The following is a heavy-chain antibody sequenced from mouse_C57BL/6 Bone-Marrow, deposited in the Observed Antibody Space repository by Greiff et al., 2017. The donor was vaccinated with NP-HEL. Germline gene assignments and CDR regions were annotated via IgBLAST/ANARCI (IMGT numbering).Heavy chain of an antibody. Sequence: DVQLVESGGGLVKPGGSLKLSCAASGFTFSSYAMSWVRQTPEKRLEWVATISDGGSYTYYPDNVKGRFTISRDNAKNNLYLQMSHLKSEDTAMYYCAREGDSNYGGGAMDYWGQGTSVTVSS. CDR3: AREGDSNYGGGAMDY. J-gene: IGHJ4*01. CDR1: GFTFSSYA. CDR2: ISDGGSYT. D-gene: IGHD2-5*01. V-gene: IGHV5-4*01.